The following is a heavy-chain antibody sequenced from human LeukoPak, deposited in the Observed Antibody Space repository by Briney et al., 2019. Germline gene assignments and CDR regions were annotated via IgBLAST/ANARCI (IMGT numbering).Heavy chain of an antibody. V-gene: IGHV4-39*07. CDR1: GGSISSSSYY. CDR3: ARVCYDYYFDD. Sequence: PSETLSLTCTVSGGSISSSSYYWGWIRPPPGTGLEWIGSIYYSGSTYYNPSLKSRVTISVYTSKNQFSLKLSSVTAADTAVYYCARVCYDYYFDDWGQGTLVTVSS. D-gene: IGHD2-2*01. CDR2: IYYSGST. J-gene: IGHJ4*02.